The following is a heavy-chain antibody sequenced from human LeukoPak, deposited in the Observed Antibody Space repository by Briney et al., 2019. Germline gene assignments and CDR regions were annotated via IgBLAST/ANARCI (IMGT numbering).Heavy chain of an antibody. CDR2: IIPIFGTA. J-gene: IGHJ3*02. CDR3: AREGGSGQDAFDI. V-gene: IGHV1-69*05. CDR1: GGTFSSYA. Sequence: ASVKVSCKASGGTFSSYAISWVRQAPGQGLEWMGGIIPIFGTANYAQKFQGRVTITTDESTSTAYMELSSLRSEDTAVYYCAREGGSGQDAFDIWGQGTMVTVSS. D-gene: IGHD2-15*01.